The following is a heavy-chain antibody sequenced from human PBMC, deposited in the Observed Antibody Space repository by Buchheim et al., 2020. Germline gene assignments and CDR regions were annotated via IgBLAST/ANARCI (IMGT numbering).Heavy chain of an antibody. CDR1: GGSISSGGYY. J-gene: IGHJ5*02. CDR3: ARAVYDFWSGYLGWFDP. V-gene: IGHV4-31*03. Sequence: QVQLQESGPGLVKPSQTLSLTCTASGGSISSGGYYWNWIRQHPGKGLEWIGYIYYSGSTYYNPSLKSRVTISVDTSKNQFSLKLSSVTAADTAVYYCARAVYDFWSGYLGWFDPWGQGTL. CDR2: IYYSGST. D-gene: IGHD3-3*01.